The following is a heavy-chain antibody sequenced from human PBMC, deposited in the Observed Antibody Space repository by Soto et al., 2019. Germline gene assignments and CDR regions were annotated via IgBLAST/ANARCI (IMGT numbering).Heavy chain of an antibody. J-gene: IGHJ6*02. D-gene: IGHD2-21*02. CDR1: GFTFSSYA. CDR2: ISYDGSNK. V-gene: IGHV3-30-3*01. CDR3: ARDRLGRVVTPFYYYYGMDV. Sequence: GGSLRLSCAASGFTFSSYAMHWVRQAPGKGLEWVAVISYDGSNKYYADSVKGRFTISRDNSKNTLYLQMNSLRAEDTAVYYCARDRLGRVVTPFYYYYGMDVWGQGTTVTSP.